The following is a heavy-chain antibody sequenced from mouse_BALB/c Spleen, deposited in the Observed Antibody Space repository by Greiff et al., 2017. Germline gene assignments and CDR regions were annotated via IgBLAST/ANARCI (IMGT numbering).Heavy chain of an antibody. V-gene: IGHV1-15*01. CDR2: IDPETGGT. J-gene: IGHJ3*01. CDR1: GYTFTDYE. CDR3: TREV. Sequence: VQLQQSGAELVRPGASVTLSCKASGYTFTDYEMHWVKQTPVHGLEWIGAIDPETGGTAYNQKFKGKATLTADKSSSTAYMELRSLTSEDSAVYYCTREVWGQGTLVTVSA.